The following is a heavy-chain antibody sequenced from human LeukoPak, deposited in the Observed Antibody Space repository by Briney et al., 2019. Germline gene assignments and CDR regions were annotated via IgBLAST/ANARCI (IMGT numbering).Heavy chain of an antibody. Sequence: GASVKVSCTASGYTFTSYGISWVRQAPGQGLEWMGWISAYNGNTNYAQKLQGRVTMTTDTSTSTAYMELRSLRSDDTAVYYCARDRFDQYSSGWRFDYWGQGTLVTVSS. D-gene: IGHD6-19*01. CDR2: ISAYNGNT. CDR3: ARDRFDQYSSGWRFDY. CDR1: GYTFTSYG. J-gene: IGHJ4*02. V-gene: IGHV1-18*01.